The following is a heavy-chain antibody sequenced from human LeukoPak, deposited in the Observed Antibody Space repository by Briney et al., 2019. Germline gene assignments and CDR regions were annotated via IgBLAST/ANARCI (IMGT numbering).Heavy chain of an antibody. V-gene: IGHV4-39*07. CDR3: ARTQYYYGSGSYKDYFDY. CDR2: IYYSGST. J-gene: IGHJ4*02. Sequence: PSETLSLTCTVSGGSISSSSYYWGWIRQPPGKGLGWIGSIYYSGSTNYNPSLKSRVTISVDTSKNQFSLKLSSVTAADTAVYYCARTQYYYGSGSYKDYFDYWGQGTLVTVSS. CDR1: GGSISSSSYY. D-gene: IGHD3-10*01.